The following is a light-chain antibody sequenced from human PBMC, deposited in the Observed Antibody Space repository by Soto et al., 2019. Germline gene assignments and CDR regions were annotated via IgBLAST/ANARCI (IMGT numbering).Light chain of an antibody. CDR1: SSDVGGYNY. V-gene: IGLV2-14*01. Sequence: QSALTQPASVSGSPGQSITISCTGTSSDVGGYNYVSWYQQHPGKAPKLMIYDVSNRPSGVSNRFSGSKSGNTASLTISGLPDEDEADYCCTSYTSSSTPLFGGGTKLTVL. CDR2: DVS. CDR3: TSYTSSSTPL. J-gene: IGLJ2*01.